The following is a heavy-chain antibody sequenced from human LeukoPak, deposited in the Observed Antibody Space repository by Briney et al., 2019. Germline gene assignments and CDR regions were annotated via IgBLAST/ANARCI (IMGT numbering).Heavy chain of an antibody. CDR2: VYHSGST. V-gene: IGHV4-38-2*02. J-gene: IGHJ4*02. CDR1: GYSLSSGYF. Sequence: PSETLSLTCTVSGYSLSSGYFWGWIRQPPGKGLEWIGSVYHSGSTYYNPSLKSRVTISLDTSKNQLSLKLRSVTAPDTAVYYCARLAWGRLDYWGQGTLVTVSS. CDR3: ARLAWGRLDY. D-gene: IGHD7-27*01.